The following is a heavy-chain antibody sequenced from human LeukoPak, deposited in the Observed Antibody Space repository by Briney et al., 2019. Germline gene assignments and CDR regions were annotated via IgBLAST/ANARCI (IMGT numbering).Heavy chain of an antibody. D-gene: IGHD3-10*01. J-gene: IGHJ4*01. CDR3: ARGRAGNYYNHNDY. Sequence: GGSLRLSCAASGFTFSSYAMSWVRQAPRKGLVWVSRISGDGSITAYADSVQGRFTISRDNAKNTLYLQMNSLRAEDTAVYYCARGRAGNYYNHNDYWGQGTLVTVSS. CDR2: ISGDGSIT. V-gene: IGHV3-74*01. CDR1: GFTFSSYA.